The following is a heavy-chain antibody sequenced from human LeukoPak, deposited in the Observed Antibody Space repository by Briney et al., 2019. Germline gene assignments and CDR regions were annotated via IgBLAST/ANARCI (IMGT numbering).Heavy chain of an antibody. CDR3: AREGDRDGYNYDY. CDR1: GGTFSSYA. J-gene: IGHJ4*02. CDR2: IIPIFGTA. D-gene: IGHD5-24*01. Sequence: GASVKVSCKASGGTFSSYAISWVRQAPGQGLEWMGGIIPIFGTANYAQKFQGRVTITADESTSIAYMELSSLRSEDTAVYYCAREGDRDGYNYDYWGQGTLVTVSS. V-gene: IGHV1-69*13.